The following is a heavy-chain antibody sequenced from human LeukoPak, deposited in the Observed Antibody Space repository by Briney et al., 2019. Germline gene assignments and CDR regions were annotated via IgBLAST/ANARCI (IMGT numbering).Heavy chain of an antibody. J-gene: IGHJ6*02. Sequence: GGSLRLSCAASGFTLSNYPMHWVRQAPGKGLEWVSTVTGSGSSTNYADSVKGRFTISRDNSKSTLYLQMNSLRAEDTAVYYCARKGIAVAGLYYYYGMDVWGQGTTVTVSS. D-gene: IGHD6-19*01. V-gene: IGHV3-23*01. CDR3: ARKGIAVAGLYYYYGMDV. CDR2: VTGSGSST. CDR1: GFTLSNYP.